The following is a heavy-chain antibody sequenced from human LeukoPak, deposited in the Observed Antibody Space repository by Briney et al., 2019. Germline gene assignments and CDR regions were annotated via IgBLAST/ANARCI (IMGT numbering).Heavy chain of an antibody. CDR2: IRSKAYGGTT. D-gene: IGHD2-21*01. CDR3: TRARWIVVPFDY. V-gene: IGHV3-49*03. Sequence: PGRSLRLSCTACGFTFGDYAMSWFRQAPGKGLEWVGFIRSKAYGGTTEYAASVKGRFTISRDDSKSIAYLQMNSLKTEDTAVYYCTRARWIVVPFDYWGQGTLVTVS. CDR1: GFTFGDYA. J-gene: IGHJ4*02.